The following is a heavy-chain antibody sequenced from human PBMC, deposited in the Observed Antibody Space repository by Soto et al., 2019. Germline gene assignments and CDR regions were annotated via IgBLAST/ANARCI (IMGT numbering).Heavy chain of an antibody. CDR1: GFTFSGFG. V-gene: IGHV3-30*19. D-gene: IGHD6-19*01. CDR3: AAPGEGQWLVFTH. Sequence: PGESLRLSCVVSGFTFSGFGMHWVRQPPGQGLAWVWSVSMDGLDRYYSESVKGRCTISRDDSKNTVFLLMNSLKGQDTAAYFCAAPGEGQWLVFTHWGQRPLVTVSS. J-gene: IGHJ4*02. CDR2: VSMDGLDR.